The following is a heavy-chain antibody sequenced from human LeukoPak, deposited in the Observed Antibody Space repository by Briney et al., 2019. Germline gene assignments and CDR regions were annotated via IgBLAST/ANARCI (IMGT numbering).Heavy chain of an antibody. V-gene: IGHV4-59*08. Sequence: PSETLSLTCTVSGGSISSYYWSWIRQPPGKGLEWIGYIYYSGSTNYNPSLKSRVTISVDTSKNQFSLKLSSVTAADTAVYYCARGILGSGWYFDYWGQGTLVTVSS. D-gene: IGHD6-19*01. CDR1: GGSISSYY. CDR2: IYYSGST. CDR3: ARGILGSGWYFDY. J-gene: IGHJ4*02.